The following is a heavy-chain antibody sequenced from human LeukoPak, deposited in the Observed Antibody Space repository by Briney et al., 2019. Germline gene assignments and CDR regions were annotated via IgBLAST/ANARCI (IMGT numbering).Heavy chain of an antibody. CDR3: ARDRGNYDY. J-gene: IGHJ4*02. CDR2: IYSGGRT. V-gene: IGHV3-53*01. CDR1: GGSFSGYY. Sequence: ETLSLTCAVYGGSFSGYYWSWVRQAPGKGLEWVSVIYSGGRTYYANSVKGRFTISRDNSKNTLYLQMNSLRAEDTAVYYCARDRGNYDYWGQGTLVTVSS. D-gene: IGHD4-11*01.